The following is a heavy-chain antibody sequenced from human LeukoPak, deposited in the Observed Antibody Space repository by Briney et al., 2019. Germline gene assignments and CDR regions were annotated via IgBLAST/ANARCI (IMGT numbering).Heavy chain of an antibody. CDR2: ISTRSGTI. Sequence: GGSLRLSCAASGFTFSNYSMNWVRQAPGKGLEWVSYISTRSGTIYYTDSVKGRFTISRDNAKNSLYLQMNSLRDEDTAMYYCARDRGGYEFFDYWGQGILVTVSS. V-gene: IGHV3-48*02. CDR3: ARDRGGYEFFDY. J-gene: IGHJ4*02. D-gene: IGHD5-12*01. CDR1: GFTFSNYS.